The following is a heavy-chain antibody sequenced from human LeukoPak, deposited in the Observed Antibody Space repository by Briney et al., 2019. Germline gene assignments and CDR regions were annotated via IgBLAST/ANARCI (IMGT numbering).Heavy chain of an antibody. D-gene: IGHD6-6*01. CDR2: IYYSGNT. V-gene: IGHV4-39*01. CDR1: GGSIRNSAYY. Sequence: SETLSLTCSVSGGSIRNSAYYWGWIRQAPGKGLEWIGNIYYSGNTFYNPSLKSRVTISVDTSKNQFSLKLNSVTAADTAVYYCARVRIAAVDYWGQGTLVTVSS. J-gene: IGHJ4*02. CDR3: ARVRIAAVDY.